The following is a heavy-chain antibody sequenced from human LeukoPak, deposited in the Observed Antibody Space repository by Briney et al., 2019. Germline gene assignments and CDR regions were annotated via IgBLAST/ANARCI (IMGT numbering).Heavy chain of an antibody. D-gene: IGHD6-13*01. V-gene: IGHV3-23*01. Sequence: GGSLRLSCAASGFIFSSYSMSWVRQATGKGLEWVSVITGSGGNTYYADSVKGRFTISKDNSKNTVYLQMSSLRVDDTAVYYCAKAASSSWPSYYYGMDVWAKGPRSPSP. CDR2: ITGSGGNT. CDR3: AKAASSSWPSYYYGMDV. CDR1: GFIFSSYS. J-gene: IGHJ6*02.